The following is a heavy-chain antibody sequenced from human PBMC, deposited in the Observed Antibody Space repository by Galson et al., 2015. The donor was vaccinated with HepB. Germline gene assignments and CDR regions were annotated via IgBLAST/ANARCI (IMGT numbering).Heavy chain of an antibody. CDR1: GITFSNAW. V-gene: IGHV3-15*01. J-gene: IGHJ6*02. CDR3: TTESYSTSPPYNYGIDV. D-gene: IGHD6-6*01. Sequence: SLRLSCAASGITFSNAWMSWVRQAPGKGLEWVGRIKSKTYGGTIDYAAPVKGRFTISRDDSKNTLYLQMNSLKIEDTAVYYCTTESYSTSPPYNYGIDVWGQGTTVTVS. CDR2: IKSKTYGGTI.